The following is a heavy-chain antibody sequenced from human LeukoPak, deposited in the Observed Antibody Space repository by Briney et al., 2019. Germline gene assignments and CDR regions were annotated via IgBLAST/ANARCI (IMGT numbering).Heavy chain of an antibody. V-gene: IGHV4-34*01. CDR1: GGSFSGYY. D-gene: IGHD4-17*01. J-gene: IGHJ4*02. Sequence: SETLSLTCAVYGGSFSGYYWSWIRQPPGEGLEWIGEINHSGSTNYNPSLKSRVTISVDTSKNQFSLKLSSVTAADTAVYYCARGEGDYGRYFDYWGQGTLVTVSS. CDR2: INHSGST. CDR3: ARGEGDYGRYFDY.